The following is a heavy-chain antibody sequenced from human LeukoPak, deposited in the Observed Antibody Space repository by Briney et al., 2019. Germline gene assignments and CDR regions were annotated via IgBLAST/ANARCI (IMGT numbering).Heavy chain of an antibody. CDR2: LYYSGST. V-gene: IGHV4-59*01. J-gene: IGHJ3*02. CDR3: ARVYWVSVGTIEVSAFDI. Sequence: SETLSLTCTVSGGSISGYYWSWIRQPPGKGLEWIGNLYYSGSTNYNPSLKSRVTMSVDRSKNQFSLKLRSVTAADTAVYYCARVYWVSVGTIEVSAFDIWGQGTTVIVSS. D-gene: IGHD5-12*01. CDR1: GGSISGYY.